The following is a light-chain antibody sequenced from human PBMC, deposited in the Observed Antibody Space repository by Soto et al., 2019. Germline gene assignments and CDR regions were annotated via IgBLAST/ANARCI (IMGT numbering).Light chain of an antibody. Sequence: MQLTRSPSSLSAYVGDRVTITCRASQGISSYLAWYQQKPGKAPKLLIYAASTLQRGVPSRFSGSGSGTDFTLTISSLQREDYANYYCQKLNSYPLTFGGGTKVEIK. CDR1: QGISSY. J-gene: IGKJ4*01. CDR2: AAS. CDR3: QKLNSYPLT. V-gene: IGKV1-9*01.